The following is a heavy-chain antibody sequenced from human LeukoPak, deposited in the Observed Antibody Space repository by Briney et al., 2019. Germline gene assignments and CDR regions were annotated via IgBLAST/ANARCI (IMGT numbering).Heavy chain of an antibody. V-gene: IGHV3-64D*06. D-gene: IGHD4-23*01. Sequence: GGSLRLSCSVSGFTISSYAMHGVRQAPGKGLEYVSSISSDGGSTFYADSVKGRFTISRDNSKNTLSLQMSSLRTEDTAVYYCVKDRWVDYWGQGTLVTVSS. CDR1: GFTISSYA. J-gene: IGHJ4*02. CDR3: VKDRWVDY. CDR2: ISSDGGST.